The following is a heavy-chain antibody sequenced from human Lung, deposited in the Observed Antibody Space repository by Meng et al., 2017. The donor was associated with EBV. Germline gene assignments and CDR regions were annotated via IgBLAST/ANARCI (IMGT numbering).Heavy chain of an antibody. J-gene: IGHJ4*02. D-gene: IGHD1-14*01. Sequence: VQLLLSGAEVRQAGSSVTVAFTSSGGSCTTIRCGWVRQAPGQRLEWMGGLSAVFDNAKAEPRLQDRIRFTADQSTSTAYMELSRLTFDATDVYFCARGRRNEPLSDYWGQGTLVTVSS. CDR3: ARGRRNEPLSDY. V-gene: IGHV1-69*13. CDR2: LSAVFDNA. CDR1: GGSCTTIR.